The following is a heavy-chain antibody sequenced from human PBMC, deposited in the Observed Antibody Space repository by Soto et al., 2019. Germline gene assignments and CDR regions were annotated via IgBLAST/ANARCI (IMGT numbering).Heavy chain of an antibody. J-gene: IGHJ4*02. D-gene: IGHD3-22*01. CDR3: ARHITYYYDSSAYYPDY. Sequence: PSETLSLTCTVSGGSISSGRFCWGWIRQPPGKGLEWIGSVYYTGSTNYNPSLKSRVTISVDTSKNQFSLKLSSVTAADTAVYHCARHITYYYDSSAYYPDYWGQGTLVTVSS. CDR1: GGSISSGRFC. CDR2: VYYTGST. V-gene: IGHV4-39*01.